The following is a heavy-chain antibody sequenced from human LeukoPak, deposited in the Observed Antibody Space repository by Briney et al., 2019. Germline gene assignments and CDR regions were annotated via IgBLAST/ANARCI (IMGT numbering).Heavy chain of an antibody. Sequence: GGSLRLSCAASGFTFSSFAMSWVRQAPGKGLEWVSAISGSGGSTYYADSVKGRFTISRDNSKNTLYLQMNSLRAEDTAVYYCAKDRSSARALVGAYYFDYWGQGTLVTVSS. CDR1: GFTFSSFA. CDR2: ISGSGGST. V-gene: IGHV3-23*01. CDR3: AKDRSSARALVGAYYFDY. D-gene: IGHD1-26*01. J-gene: IGHJ4*02.